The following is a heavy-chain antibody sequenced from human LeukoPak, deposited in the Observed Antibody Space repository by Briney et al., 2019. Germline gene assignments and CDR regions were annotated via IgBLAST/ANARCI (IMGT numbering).Heavy chain of an antibody. Sequence: GASVKVSCKASGYTFTSYDINWVRQATGQGLEWMGWMNPNSGNTGYAQKFQGRVTMTRNTSISTAYMELSSLRSEDTAVYYCARGISGYAVRGNDAFDIWGQGTMVTVSS. CDR2: MNPNSGNT. V-gene: IGHV1-8*01. CDR1: GYTFTSYD. J-gene: IGHJ3*02. D-gene: IGHD5-12*01. CDR3: ARGISGYAVRGNDAFDI.